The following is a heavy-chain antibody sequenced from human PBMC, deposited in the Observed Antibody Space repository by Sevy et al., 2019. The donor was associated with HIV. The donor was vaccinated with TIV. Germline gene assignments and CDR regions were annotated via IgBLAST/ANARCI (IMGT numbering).Heavy chain of an antibody. D-gene: IGHD3-16*01. J-gene: IGHJ4*02. CDR2: IWCDGSSE. CDR3: ARDRDYSGLGDGGASYGWDY. Sequence: GGSLRLSCAASGFTFSTYGMPWVRQAPGKGLEWVAVIWCDGSSEYYADSVKGRFTISRDISKNTLDLQMNSLRAEDTAMYYCARDRDYSGLGDGGASYGWDYWGQGTLVTVSS. V-gene: IGHV3-33*08. CDR1: GFTFSTYG.